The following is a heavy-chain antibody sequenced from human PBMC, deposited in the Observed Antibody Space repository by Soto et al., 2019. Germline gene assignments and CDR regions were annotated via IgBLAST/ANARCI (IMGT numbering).Heavy chain of an antibody. CDR1: GYTFTNYY. V-gene: IGHV1-46*01. Sequence: ASVKVSCKASGYTFTNYYLHWVRQAPGQGLEWLGIIYPSGGRTGYSQRFQGRVTVTRDTSTNTVYMELTNLRSDDTAVYYCATETKASYYFDYWGPGTLVTVS. D-gene: IGHD5-18*01. CDR3: ATETKASYYFDY. CDR2: IYPSGGRT. J-gene: IGHJ4*02.